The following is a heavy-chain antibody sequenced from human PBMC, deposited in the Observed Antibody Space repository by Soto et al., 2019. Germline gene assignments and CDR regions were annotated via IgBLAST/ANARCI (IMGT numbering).Heavy chain of an antibody. CDR1: GFTFSSYG. CDR3: ARVAYPYCSSTSCYENYYYYYMDV. Sequence: GGSLRLSCAASGFTFSSYGMHWVRQAPGKGLEWVAVIWYDGSNKYYADSVKGRFTISRDNSKNTLYLQMNSLRAEDTAVYYCARVAYPYCSSTSCYENYYYYYMDVWGKGTTVTVSS. CDR2: IWYDGSNK. D-gene: IGHD2-2*01. V-gene: IGHV3-33*01. J-gene: IGHJ6*03.